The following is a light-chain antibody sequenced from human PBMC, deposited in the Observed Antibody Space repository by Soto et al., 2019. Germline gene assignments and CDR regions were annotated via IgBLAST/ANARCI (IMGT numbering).Light chain of an antibody. CDR1: QNIYYN. J-gene: IGKJ1*01. V-gene: IGKV3-15*01. CDR3: LQYHNLWA. CDR2: RAS. Sequence: ILMTHSPATVYVSPGESATLSCRASQNIYYNVAWYQHRPGQAPRLLIYRASTRAPGVPARFSGSGSGTEFTLTISSLQPEDFTVYSCLQYHNLWAFGQGTKVYIK.